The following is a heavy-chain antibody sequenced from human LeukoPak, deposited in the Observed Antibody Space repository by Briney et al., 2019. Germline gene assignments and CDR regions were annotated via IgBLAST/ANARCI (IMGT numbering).Heavy chain of an antibody. CDR3: ARQYGP. CDR2: IYGSGST. V-gene: IGHV4-39*01. CDR1: GGSIRSSYYY. J-gene: IGHJ5*02. D-gene: IGHD3-10*01. Sequence: KPSETLSLTCTVSGGSIRSSYYYWGWIRQPPGKGLEWIGSIYGSGSTYYNPSLKSRVTISVDTSKNQFSLKLNSVTAADTAVYYCARQYGPWGQGTLVTVSS.